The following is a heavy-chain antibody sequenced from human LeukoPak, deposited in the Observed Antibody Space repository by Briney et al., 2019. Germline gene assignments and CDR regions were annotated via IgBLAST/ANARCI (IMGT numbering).Heavy chain of an antibody. J-gene: IGHJ5*02. CDR2: MNPNVGNT. CDR1: GYTFTGDD. CDR3: AREVSHRSYNWFDL. V-gene: IGHV1-8*03. D-gene: IGHD4-11*01. Sequence: RASVKVSCTASGYTFTGDDVNWVPQAPRQGLERMGWMNPNVGNTGYAQKFQGRVTFTRNTSISTAYMELSSLRAEDTAVYYWAREVSHRSYNWFDLWGQGTLVTVSS.